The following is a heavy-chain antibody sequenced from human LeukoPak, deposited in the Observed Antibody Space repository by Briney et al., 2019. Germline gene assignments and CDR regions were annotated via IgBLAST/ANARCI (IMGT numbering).Heavy chain of an antibody. J-gene: IGHJ4*02. D-gene: IGHD3-22*01. V-gene: IGHV4-59*01. CDR3: ARDASGYSPWDFDY. CDR2: IYYSGST. CDR1: GGSISSYY. Sequence: SETLSLTCTVSGGSISSYYWSWIRQPPGTGLEWIGYIYYSGSTNYNPSLKSRVTISVDTSKNQFSLKLSSVTAADTAVYYCARDASGYSPWDFDYWGQGTLVTVSS.